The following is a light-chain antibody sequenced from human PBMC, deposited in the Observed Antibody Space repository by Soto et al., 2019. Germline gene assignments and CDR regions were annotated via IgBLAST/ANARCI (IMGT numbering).Light chain of an antibody. CDR2: DAS. J-gene: IGKJ1*01. Sequence: VLTQSPGSLSLSPWERSTVSCRASQPLNLNYLAWYQQKPGQAPRLLIYDASSRATGTPDRFSGTGSATDFTLTISRLEPEDFAVYYCHQYYRTPRTFGQGTKVDIK. V-gene: IGKV3-20*01. CDR3: HQYYRTPRT. CDR1: QPLNLNY.